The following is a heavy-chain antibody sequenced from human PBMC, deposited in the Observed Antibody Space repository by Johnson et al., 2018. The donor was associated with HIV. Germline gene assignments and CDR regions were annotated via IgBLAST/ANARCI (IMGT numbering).Heavy chain of an antibody. CDR1: GFTVSSNY. V-gene: IGHV3-66*01. CDR3: ARDDIQILGGYSSNWPENSFDV. J-gene: IGHJ3*01. CDR2: IYSGGST. Sequence: VQLVESGGGLVQPGGSLRDSCAASGFTVSSNYMSWVRQAPGKGLELVSVIYSGGSTYYADSVQGRFTISRDDSKHTLYLQMSSLRPEDTAVYYWARDDIQILGGYSSNWPENSFDVWGQGTMVTVSS. D-gene: IGHD6-13*01.